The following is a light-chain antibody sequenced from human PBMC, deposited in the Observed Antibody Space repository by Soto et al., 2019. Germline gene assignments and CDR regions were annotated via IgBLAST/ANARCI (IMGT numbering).Light chain of an antibody. J-gene: IGLJ2*01. CDR1: SSDVGGYNY. Sequence: QSALTQPASVSGSPGQSITISCTGTSSDVGGYNYVSWYQQHPGKAPKLMIYDVTNRPSGVSNRFSGSKSGNTASLTISGLQAEDEADYYCSSYTSTNTVVFGGGPKLTVL. V-gene: IGLV2-14*03. CDR2: DVT. CDR3: SSYTSTNTVV.